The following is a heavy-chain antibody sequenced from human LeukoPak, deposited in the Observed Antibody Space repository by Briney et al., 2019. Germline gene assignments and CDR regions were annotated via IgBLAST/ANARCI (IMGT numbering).Heavy chain of an antibody. D-gene: IGHD3-9*01. V-gene: IGHV4-61*02. CDR1: GGSISSVSYY. CDR2: IYTSGST. Sequence: SETLSLTCTVSGGSISSVSYYWSWIRQPAGKGLEWIGRIYTSGSTNYNPSLKSRVIISVDTSKNRFSLKLSSVTAADTAVYYCARGGYDRAFDYWGQGTLVTVSS. CDR3: ARGGYDRAFDY. J-gene: IGHJ4*02.